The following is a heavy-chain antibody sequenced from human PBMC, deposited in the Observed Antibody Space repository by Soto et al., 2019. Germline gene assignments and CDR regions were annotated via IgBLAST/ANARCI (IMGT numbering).Heavy chain of an antibody. CDR3: AREGVTPSYYYYYGMDV. CDR1: GGSISTGGYY. V-gene: IGHV4-61*08. CDR2: FYYSGST. Sequence: PSETLSLTCTVSGGSISTGGYYWNWIRQHPGKGLEWIGYFYYSGSTNYNPSLKSRVTISVDTSKNQFSLKLSSVTAADTAVYYCAREGVTPSYYYYYGMDVWGQGTTVTVS. J-gene: IGHJ6*02. D-gene: IGHD5-18*01.